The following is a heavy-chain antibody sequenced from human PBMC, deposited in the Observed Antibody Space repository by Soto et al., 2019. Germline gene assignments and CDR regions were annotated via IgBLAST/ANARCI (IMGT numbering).Heavy chain of an antibody. CDR1: GYTFTSYG. Sequence: QVQLVQSGAEVKKPGASVKVSCKASGYTFTSYGISWVRQAPGQGLEWMGWISAYNGNTNYAQKLQGRVTMTTDTSTGTAYLEARRLRSDDPAVYFCAGGLRWDGVDFDYWGQGTLVTVSS. J-gene: IGHJ4*02. CDR2: ISAYNGNT. CDR3: AGGLRWDGVDFDY. D-gene: IGHD4-17*01. V-gene: IGHV1-18*01.